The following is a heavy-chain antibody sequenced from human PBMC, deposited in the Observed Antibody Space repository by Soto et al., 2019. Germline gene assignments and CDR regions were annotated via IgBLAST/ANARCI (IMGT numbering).Heavy chain of an antibody. V-gene: IGHV4-31*03. CDR3: ARATYYYDSSGYSDRVLDY. CDR2: IFYSGNT. J-gene: IGHJ4*02. D-gene: IGHD3-22*01. CDR1: GGSISSGGYY. Sequence: QVQLQESGPGLVKPSQTLSLTCTVSGGSISSGGYYWSWIRQHPGKGLEWIGYIFYSGNTYYTPSLKSRVTXSXDXXKHQFSLKLSSVTAADTAVYYCARATYYYDSSGYSDRVLDYWGQGTLVTVSS.